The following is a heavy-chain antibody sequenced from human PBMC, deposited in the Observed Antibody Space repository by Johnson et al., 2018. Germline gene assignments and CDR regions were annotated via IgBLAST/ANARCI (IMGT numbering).Heavy chain of an antibody. J-gene: IGHJ4*02. Sequence: VQLGESGGGLVQPGGSLGLFCSASGFRFRDYWMTWVGQAPGKGLEWVAGLREVGTEIHYVDSVKGRFTYSIDNAKNSLYLQMNSLRAEDTAVYFCAREEVGITPFAVWGQGTLVTVSS. D-gene: IGHD1-7*01. CDR2: LREVGTEI. V-gene: IGHV3-7*01. CDR3: AREEVGITPFAV. CDR1: GFRFRDYW.